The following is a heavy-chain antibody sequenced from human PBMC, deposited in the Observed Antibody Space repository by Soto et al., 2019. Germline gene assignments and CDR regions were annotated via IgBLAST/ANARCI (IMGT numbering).Heavy chain of an antibody. Sequence: PXETLSLTCTVSGGSISNYYWSWIRQPPGKGLEWIGYIYYSGSTNYNPSLKSRVTISLDTSKNQFSLKLSSVTAADTAVYYCTRDNGYSSTWYFYFHQWGQGTLVTVSS. CDR3: TRDNGYSSTWYFYFHQ. D-gene: IGHD6-13*01. CDR1: GGSISNYY. V-gene: IGHV4-59*01. J-gene: IGHJ1*01. CDR2: IYYSGST.